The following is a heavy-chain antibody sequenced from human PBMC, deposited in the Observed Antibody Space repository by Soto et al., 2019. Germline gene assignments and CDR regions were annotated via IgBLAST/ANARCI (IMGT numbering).Heavy chain of an antibody. CDR1: GGTFSSYA. Sequence: GASVKVSCKASGGTFSSYAISWVRQAPGQGLEWMGGIIPIFGTANYAQKFQGRVTITADESTSTAYMELSGLRSEDTAVYYCARDLRRGKRIVATITWGVDNWFDPWGQGTLVTVSS. V-gene: IGHV1-69*13. J-gene: IGHJ5*02. CDR2: IIPIFGTA. CDR3: ARDLRRGKRIVATITWGVDNWFDP. D-gene: IGHD5-12*01.